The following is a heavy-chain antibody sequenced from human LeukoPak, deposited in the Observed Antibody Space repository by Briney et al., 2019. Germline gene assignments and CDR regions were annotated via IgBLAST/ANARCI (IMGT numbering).Heavy chain of an antibody. J-gene: IGHJ4*02. V-gene: IGHV5-51*01. D-gene: IGHD3-22*01. Sequence: GESLKISCKGSGYSFTSYWIGWARQMPGKGLEWMGIIYPGDSTTYSPSFQGQVTISADKSISTAYLQWSSLKASDTAMYYCARAYYYDSSDFDYWGQGTLVTVSS. CDR1: GYSFTSYW. CDR3: ARAYYYDSSDFDY. CDR2: IYPGDST.